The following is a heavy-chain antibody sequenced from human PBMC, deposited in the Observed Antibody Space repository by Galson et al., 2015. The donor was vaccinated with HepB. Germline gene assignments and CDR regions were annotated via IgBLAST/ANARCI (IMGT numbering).Heavy chain of an antibody. J-gene: IGHJ6*02. CDR3: ATRNPNYYYDSSGYYQKPLYYYGMDV. Sequence: SVKVSCKVSGYTLTELSMHWVRQAPGKGLEWMGGFDPEDGETIYAQKFQGRVTMTEDTSTDTAYMELSSLRSEDTAVYYCATRNPNYYYDSSGYYQKPLYYYGMDVWGQGTTVTVSS. CDR1: GYTLTELS. D-gene: IGHD3-22*01. CDR2: FDPEDGET. V-gene: IGHV1-24*01.